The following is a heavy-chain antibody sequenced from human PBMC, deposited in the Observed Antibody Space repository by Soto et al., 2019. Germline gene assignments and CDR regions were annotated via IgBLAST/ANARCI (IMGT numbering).Heavy chain of an antibody. J-gene: IGHJ6*02. CDR2: ISYDGSNK. Sequence: GGSLRLSCAASGFTFSSYGMHWVRQAPGKGLEWVAVISYDGSNKYYADSVKGRFTISRDNSKNTLYLQMNSRRAEDTAVYYCAKDRQLWYHFYGMDVWGQGTTVTVSS. CDR1: GFTFSSYG. V-gene: IGHV3-30*18. D-gene: IGHD5-18*01. CDR3: AKDRQLWYHFYGMDV.